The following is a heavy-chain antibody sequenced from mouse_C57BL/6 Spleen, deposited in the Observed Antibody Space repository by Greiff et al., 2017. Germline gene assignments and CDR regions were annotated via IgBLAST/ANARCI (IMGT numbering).Heavy chain of an antibody. CDR3: ARHPHDGYYDAMDD. CDR2: INPSNGGT. CDR1: GYTFTSYW. Sequence: QVHVKQPGTELVKPGASVKLSCKASGYTFTSYWMHWVKQRPGQGLEWIGNINPSNGGTNYNEKFKSKATLTVDKSSSTAYMQLSSLTSEDSAVYYCARHPHDGYYDAMDDWGQGTSVTVSS. D-gene: IGHD2-3*01. V-gene: IGHV1-53*01. J-gene: IGHJ4*01.